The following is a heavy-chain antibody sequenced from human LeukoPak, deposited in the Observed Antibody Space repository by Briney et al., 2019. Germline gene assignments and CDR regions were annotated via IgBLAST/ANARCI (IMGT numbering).Heavy chain of an antibody. V-gene: IGHV4-4*09. J-gene: IGHJ6*03. Sequence: PSETLSLTCTVSGGSISSYYWSWIRQPPGKGLEWIGHIYTSGSTNYNPSLKSRVTISVDTSKNQFSLKLSSVTAAGTAVYYCARHVHGYGPDYYYYYMDVWGKGTTVTVSS. D-gene: IGHD5-18*01. CDR1: GGSISSYY. CDR3: ARHVHGYGPDYYYYYMDV. CDR2: IYTSGST.